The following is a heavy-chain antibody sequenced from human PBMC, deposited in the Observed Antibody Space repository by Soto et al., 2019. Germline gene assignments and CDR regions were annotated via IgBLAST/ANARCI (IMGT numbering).Heavy chain of an antibody. D-gene: IGHD2-2*01. V-gene: IGHV3-7*01. CDR1: GFTFSSYW. CDR2: IKQDGSEK. CDR3: ARGRGCSTGCHNFDY. J-gene: IGHJ4*02. Sequence: EVQLVESGGGLVQPGGSLGLSCAASGFTFSSYWMSWVRQAPGKGLEWVANIKQDGSEKYYVDSVKGRFTISRDNAKNSLYLQMNSLRAEDTAVYYCARGRGCSTGCHNFDYWGQGTLVTVSS.